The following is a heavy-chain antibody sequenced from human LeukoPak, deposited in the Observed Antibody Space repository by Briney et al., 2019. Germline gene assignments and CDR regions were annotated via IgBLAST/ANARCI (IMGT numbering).Heavy chain of an antibody. CDR1: GYTFTSYG. D-gene: IGHD2-2*02. CDR3: ARGPYCSGTSCYTTSYYYYMDV. J-gene: IGHJ6*03. V-gene: IGHV1-18*01. Sequence: ASVKVSCKASGYTFTSYGISWVRQAPGQGLEWMGWISAYNGNTNYAQKLQGRVTMTTDTSTSTAYMELRSLRSDDTAVYYCARGPYCSGTSCYTTSYYYYMDVWGKGTTVTVSS. CDR2: ISAYNGNT.